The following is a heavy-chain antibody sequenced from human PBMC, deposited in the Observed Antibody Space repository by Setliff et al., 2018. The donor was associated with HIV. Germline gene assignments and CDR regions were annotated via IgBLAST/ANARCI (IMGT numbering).Heavy chain of an antibody. V-gene: IGHV4-59*11. Sequence: PSETLSLTCTVSGGSISSQYWSWIRQPPGKGLEWIGYIYYSGSTNYNPSLKGRVTISVDTSKNQFSLKLSSVTAADTAVYYCARARGPEGYFDSWGQGTLVTVSS. CDR3: ARARGPEGYFDS. D-gene: IGHD3-10*01. CDR2: IYYSGST. CDR1: GGSISSQY. J-gene: IGHJ4*02.